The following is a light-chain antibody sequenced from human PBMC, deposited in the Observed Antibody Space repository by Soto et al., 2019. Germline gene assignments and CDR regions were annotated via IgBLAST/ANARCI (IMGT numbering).Light chain of an antibody. CDR3: ISYTNSSSYV. CDR1: SSDVGGYKY. J-gene: IGLJ1*01. V-gene: IGLV2-14*03. Sequence: QSALTQPASVSGSPGQSITISCTGTSSDVGGYKYVSWYQQHPGKAPKLIIYDVNNRPSGVSNRFSGSKSGNTASLTISGLQAEDEADYYCISYTNSSSYVFGTRTKLTVL. CDR2: DVN.